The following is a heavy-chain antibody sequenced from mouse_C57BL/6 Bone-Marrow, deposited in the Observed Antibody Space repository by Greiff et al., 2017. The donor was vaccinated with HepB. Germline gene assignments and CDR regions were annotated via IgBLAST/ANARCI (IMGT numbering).Heavy chain of an antibody. CDR3: ARDSNYERFAY. J-gene: IGHJ3*01. V-gene: IGHV8-12*01. CDR1: GFSLSTSGMG. D-gene: IGHD2-5*01. Sequence: QVTLKESGPGILQSSQTLSLTCSFSGFSLSTSGMGVSWIRQPSGKGLEWLAHIYWDDDKRYNPSLKRRLTISKDTSRNQVFLKITSVDTADTATYYCARDSNYERFAYWGQGTLVTVSA. CDR2: IYWDDDK.